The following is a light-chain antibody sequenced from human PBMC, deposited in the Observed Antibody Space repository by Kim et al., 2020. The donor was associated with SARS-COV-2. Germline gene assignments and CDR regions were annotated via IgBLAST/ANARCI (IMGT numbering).Light chain of an antibody. V-gene: IGLV2-14*03. CDR2: DVS. CDR3: SSYTSSSTWV. J-gene: IGLJ3*02. CDR1: SSDVGGYNY. Sequence: GQSITISCPGTSSDVGGYNYVSWYQHHPGKAPKLMIYDVSKRPSGVSNRFSGSKSGNTASLTISGLQAEDAANYYCSSYTSSSTWVFGGGTKLTVL.